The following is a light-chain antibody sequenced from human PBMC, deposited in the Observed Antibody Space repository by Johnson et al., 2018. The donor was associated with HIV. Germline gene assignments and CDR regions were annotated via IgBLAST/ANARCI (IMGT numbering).Light chain of an antibody. CDR2: DNN. CDR1: SSTIGNND. V-gene: IGLV1-51*01. CDR3: GTWDSSLSAPYV. Sequence: QSVLTQPPSVSAAPGQKVTISCSGSSSTIGNNDVSWYQQLPGTAPKLLMYDNNKRHSGIPDRFSGSKSGTSATLGITGLQTGDEADYYCGTWDSSLSAPYVFGTGTKVTVL. J-gene: IGLJ1*01.